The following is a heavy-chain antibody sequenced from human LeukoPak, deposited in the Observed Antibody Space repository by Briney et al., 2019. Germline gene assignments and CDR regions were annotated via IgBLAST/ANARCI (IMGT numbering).Heavy chain of an antibody. D-gene: IGHD3-10*01. V-gene: IGHV4-34*01. J-gene: IGHJ5*02. CDR3: ARGVGRGGNYYGSGSYHNWFDP. Sequence: SETLSLTCAVSGGSFSGYYWSWIRQPPGKGLEWIGEINHSGSTNYNPSLKSRVTISVDTSKNQFSLKLSSVTAADTAVYYCARGVGRGGNYYGSGSYHNWFDPWGQGTLVTVSS. CDR2: INHSGST. CDR1: GGSFSGYY.